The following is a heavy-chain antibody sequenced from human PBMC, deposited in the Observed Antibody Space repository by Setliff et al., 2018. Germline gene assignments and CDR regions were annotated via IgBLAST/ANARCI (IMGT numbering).Heavy chain of an antibody. Sequence: NPSETLSLTCAVSGGSINSGSYFWTWIRQSAGKGLEWIGHIYTSGNTNYNPSLKSRVTISVDTSKNQFSLKLSSVTAADTAVYYCARGRAGHSGHWGQGTLVTVSS. J-gene: IGHJ4*02. CDR2: IYTSGNT. D-gene: IGHD6-19*01. CDR3: ARGRAGHSGH. CDR1: GGSINSGSYF. V-gene: IGHV4-61*09.